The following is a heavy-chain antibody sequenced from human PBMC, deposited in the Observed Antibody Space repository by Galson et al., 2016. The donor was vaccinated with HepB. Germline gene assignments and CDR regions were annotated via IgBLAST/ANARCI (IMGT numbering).Heavy chain of an antibody. CDR1: GSKLSHYA. V-gene: IGHV3-23*01. J-gene: IGHJ4*02. Sequence: SLRLSCAASGSKLSHYAMHWVRQGPDKGLEWVASISTRRTTYYSDSVQGRFTISRDNSNNTLYLQMNGLRAEDTAVYYCAKERLVRRIFDHWGQGTLLTVSS. CDR2: ISTRRTT. CDR3: AKERLVRRIFDH. D-gene: IGHD1-1*01.